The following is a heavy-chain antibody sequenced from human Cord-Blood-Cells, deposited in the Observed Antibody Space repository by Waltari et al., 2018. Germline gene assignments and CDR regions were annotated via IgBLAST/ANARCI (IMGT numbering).Heavy chain of an antibody. CDR1: GFTFSSYS. J-gene: IGHJ3*02. CDR3: ARRSRRDAFDI. CDR2: ISSSSSTI. V-gene: IGHV3-48*01. Sequence: EVQLVESGGGLVQPGGSLRLSCAASGFTFSSYSMNWVRQAPGKGLEWVSYISSSSSTINYAESVKGRFTISRDNAKNSLYLQMNSLRAEDTAVYYCARRSRRDAFDIWGQGTMVTVSS.